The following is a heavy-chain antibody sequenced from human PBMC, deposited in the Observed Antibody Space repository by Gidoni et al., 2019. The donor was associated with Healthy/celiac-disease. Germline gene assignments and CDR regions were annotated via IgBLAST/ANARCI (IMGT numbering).Heavy chain of an antibody. Sequence: EVQLVESGGGLVQPGGSRRRSCAASGFTFSSYWMHWVRQAPGKGLVWVSRINSDGSSTSYADSVKGRFTISRDNAKNTLYLQMNSLRAEDTAVYYCARGGIAVAGKGPTVWGQGTLVTVSS. CDR3: ARGGIAVAGKGPTV. CDR1: GFTFSSYW. J-gene: IGHJ4*02. CDR2: INSDGSST. D-gene: IGHD6-19*01. V-gene: IGHV3-74*01.